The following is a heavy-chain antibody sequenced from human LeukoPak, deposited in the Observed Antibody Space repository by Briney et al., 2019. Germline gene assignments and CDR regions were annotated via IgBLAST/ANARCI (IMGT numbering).Heavy chain of an antibody. V-gene: IGHV4-61*02. CDR1: GGSISSGSYY. CDR3: ARSSGYYLYYFDY. D-gene: IGHD3-22*01. J-gene: IGHJ4*02. Sequence: SETLSLTCTVFGGSISSGSYYWSWIRQPAGKGLEWIGRIYTSGSTNYNPSLKSRVTISVDTSKNQFSLKLSSVTAADTAVYYCARSSGYYLYYFDYWGQGTLVTVSS. CDR2: IYTSGST.